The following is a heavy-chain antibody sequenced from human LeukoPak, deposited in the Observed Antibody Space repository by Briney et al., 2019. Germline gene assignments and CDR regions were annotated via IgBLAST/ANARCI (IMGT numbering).Heavy chain of an antibody. D-gene: IGHD3-3*01. Sequence: GESLKISCKGSGYSFTSYWLGWVRQMPGKGLEWMGIIYPGDSDTRYSPSFQGQVTISADKSISTAYLQWSSLKASDTAMYYCARHHYDFWSGYNNWFDPWGQGTLVTVSS. CDR2: IYPGDSDT. V-gene: IGHV5-51*01. CDR1: GYSFTSYW. J-gene: IGHJ5*02. CDR3: ARHHYDFWSGYNNWFDP.